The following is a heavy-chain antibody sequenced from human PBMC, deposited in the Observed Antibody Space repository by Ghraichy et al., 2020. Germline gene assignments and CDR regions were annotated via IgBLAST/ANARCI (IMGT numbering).Heavy chain of an antibody. D-gene: IGHD3-22*01. CDR2: IYYTGTT. Sequence: SETLSLTCTVSGGSIDSYYWGWIRQPPGKGLEWIGFIYYTGTTNYNPSLKSRVTISVDTSKNHFSLKLSSVTAADTAVYYCARGKYYYDSSGYSRYYFDYWGQGTLVTVSS. V-gene: IGHV4-59*01. J-gene: IGHJ4*02. CDR3: ARGKYYYDSSGYSRYYFDY. CDR1: GGSIDSYY.